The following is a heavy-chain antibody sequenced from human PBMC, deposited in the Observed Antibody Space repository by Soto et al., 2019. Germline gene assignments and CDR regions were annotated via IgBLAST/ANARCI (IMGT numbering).Heavy chain of an antibody. Sequence: PSETLSLTCTVSGCSISSYYWSWIRQPPGKGLEWIGYIYYSGSTNYNPSLKSRVTISVDTSKNQFSLKLSSVTAADTAVYYCARHRRGGMIVVVITPFDYWGQGTLVTVSS. D-gene: IGHD3-22*01. J-gene: IGHJ4*02. CDR3: ARHRRGGMIVVVITPFDY. CDR2: IYYSGST. CDR1: GCSISSYY. V-gene: IGHV4-59*01.